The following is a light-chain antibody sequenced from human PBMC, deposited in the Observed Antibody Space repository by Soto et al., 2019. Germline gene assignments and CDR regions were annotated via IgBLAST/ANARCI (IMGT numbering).Light chain of an antibody. V-gene: IGKV3-20*01. Sequence: EIVLTQSPGTLSLSPGERATLSCRASQTFTTSSLAWYQQKPGQAPRLLISGASNRATGIPDRFSGSGSGTDFTITISRLEPEDFAVYYCQQYDRSPRTFGQGTKVDIK. J-gene: IGKJ1*01. CDR1: QTFTTSS. CDR3: QQYDRSPRT. CDR2: GAS.